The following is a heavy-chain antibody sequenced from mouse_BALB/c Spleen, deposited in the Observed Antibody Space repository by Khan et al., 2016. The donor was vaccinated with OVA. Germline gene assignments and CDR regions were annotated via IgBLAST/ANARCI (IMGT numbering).Heavy chain of an antibody. D-gene: IGHD4-1*01. CDR1: EFTFSAFS. CDR2: FNRVGFYT. J-gene: IGHJ3*01. CDR3: ASHLTGSFAY. Sequence: EVKLLESGGNLIKPGGSLKLSFAASEFTFSAFSMSWVRQTPNKRLDWVPTFNRVGFYTYYPDSVQGRFTISRNNAKNTLSLQMSSLKSEDTAIYYCASHLTGSFAYWGQGTLVTVSA. V-gene: IGHV5-6*01.